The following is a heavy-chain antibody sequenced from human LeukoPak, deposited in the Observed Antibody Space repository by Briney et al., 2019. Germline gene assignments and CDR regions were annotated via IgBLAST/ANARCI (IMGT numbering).Heavy chain of an antibody. CDR3: ATRYGSGSSFDP. D-gene: IGHD3-10*01. CDR2: VNPNSGGT. CDR1: GYTFTSYY. J-gene: IGHJ5*02. V-gene: IGHV1-2*02. Sequence: ASVKVSCKASGYTFTSYYMHWVRQAPGQGLEWMGWVNPNSGGTNYAQKFQGRVTMTRDTSISTAYMELSRLRSDDTAVYYCATRYGSGSSFDPWGQGTLVTVSS.